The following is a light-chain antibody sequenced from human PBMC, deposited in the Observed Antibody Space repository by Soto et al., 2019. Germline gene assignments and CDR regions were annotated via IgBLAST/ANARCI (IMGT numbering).Light chain of an antibody. V-gene: IGLV2-23*01. Sequence: QSALTQPASVSGSPGQPITISCTGTSSDVGSYNLVSWYQQHPGKAPKLMIYEGSTRPSGVSNRFSGSKYGCTAFRTISGLQAEDEADYYCFSYAGSSTLYVFGTGTKLTV. J-gene: IGLJ1*01. CDR1: SSDVGSYNL. CDR3: FSYAGSSTLYV. CDR2: EGS.